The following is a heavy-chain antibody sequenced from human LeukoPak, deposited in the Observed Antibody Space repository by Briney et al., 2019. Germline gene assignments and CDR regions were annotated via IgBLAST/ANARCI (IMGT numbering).Heavy chain of an antibody. CDR1: GFTFSSYA. CDR2: ISYDGSNK. J-gene: IGHJ4*02. CDR3: ATDRERDPSVYYLV. D-gene: IGHD3-22*01. V-gene: IGHV3-30*04. Sequence: GGSLRLSCAASGFTFSSYAMHWVRQAPGKGLEWVAVISYDGSNKYYADSVKSRFTISRDNSKNTLFLQMNSLRAEDSAVYYRATDRERDPSVYYLVGGQGTLITVSS.